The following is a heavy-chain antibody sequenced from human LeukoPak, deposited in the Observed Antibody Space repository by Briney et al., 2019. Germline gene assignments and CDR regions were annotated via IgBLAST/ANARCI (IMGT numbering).Heavy chain of an antibody. V-gene: IGHV3-23*01. Sequence: GGSLRLSCAASGFTFSSYAMNWVRQASGKGLEWVSAISAGGGSTYYADSVKGRFTISRDNSRNTLYLQMNSLRAEDTALYYCAKDDHITMVRGVITYWGQGTLVTVSS. J-gene: IGHJ4*02. CDR2: ISAGGGST. D-gene: IGHD3-10*01. CDR1: GFTFSSYA. CDR3: AKDDHITMVRGVITY.